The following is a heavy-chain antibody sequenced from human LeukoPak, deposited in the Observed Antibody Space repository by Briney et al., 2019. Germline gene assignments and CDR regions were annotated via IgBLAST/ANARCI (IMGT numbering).Heavy chain of an antibody. CDR2: ISWDGGST. CDR1: GFTFDDYT. J-gene: IGHJ3*02. D-gene: IGHD4-23*01. CDR3: AKAEDYGGNSGAFDI. V-gene: IGHV3-43*01. Sequence: GGSLRLSCAASGFTFDDYTMHWVRQAPGKGLEWVSLISWDGGSTYYADSVKGRFTISRDNSKNSLYLQMNSLRTEDTALYYCAKAEDYGGNSGAFDIWGQGTMVTVSS.